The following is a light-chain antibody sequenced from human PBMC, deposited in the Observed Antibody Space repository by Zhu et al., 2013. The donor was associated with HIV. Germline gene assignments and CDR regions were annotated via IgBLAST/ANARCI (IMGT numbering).Light chain of an antibody. CDR3: SSYTGSSTHV. J-gene: IGLJ1*01. CDR1: NSDVGEYNY. V-gene: IGLV2-14*01. CDR2: EVS. Sequence: QSALTQPASVSGSPGQSITISCTGTNSDVGEYNYVSWYQQHPGKAPKLIIYEVSNRPSGVSNRFSGSKSGNTASLTISGLQAYDEADYYCSSYTGSSTHVFGTGTKVTVL.